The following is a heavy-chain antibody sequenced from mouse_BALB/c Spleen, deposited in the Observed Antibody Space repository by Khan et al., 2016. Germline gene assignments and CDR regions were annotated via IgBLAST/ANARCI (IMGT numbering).Heavy chain of an antibody. Sequence: EVQLQESGGGLVQPGGSLKLSCAASGFDFSRYWMSWVRQAPGKGLEWIGAINPDSSTINYTPSLKDKFIISRDNAKNTLYLQMSKVRSEDTALSYCARAGYYGYLAYWGQGTLVTVSA. CDR1: GFDFSRYW. CDR3: ARAGYYGYLAY. CDR2: INPDSSTI. D-gene: IGHD1-1*01. V-gene: IGHV4-1*02. J-gene: IGHJ3*01.